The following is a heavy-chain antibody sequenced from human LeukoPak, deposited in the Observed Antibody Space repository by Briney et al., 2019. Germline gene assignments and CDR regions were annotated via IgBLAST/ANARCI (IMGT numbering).Heavy chain of an antibody. CDR3: ARDLYYDILTGYRLGVYYYYMDV. J-gene: IGHJ6*03. Sequence: SETLSLTCTVSGGSISTSYYWGWIRQPAGKGLEWIGRIYISGSTNYNPSFKSRVTMSVDTSKNQFSLKLSSVTAADTAVYYCARDLYYDILTGYRLGVYYYYMDVWGKGTTVTISS. D-gene: IGHD3-9*01. CDR1: GGSISTSYY. CDR2: IYISGST. V-gene: IGHV4-4*07.